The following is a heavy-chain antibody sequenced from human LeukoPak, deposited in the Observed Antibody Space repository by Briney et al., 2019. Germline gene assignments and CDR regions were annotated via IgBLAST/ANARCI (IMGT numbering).Heavy chain of an antibody. D-gene: IGHD1-7*01. V-gene: IGHV3-23*01. J-gene: IGHJ1*01. CDR3: AKEGDWNSAAEYFQH. CDR2: ISGSGGST. CDR1: GFTFSSYA. Sequence: GGSLRLSCAASGFTFSSYAMSWVRQAPGKGLEWVSAISGSGGSTYYADSVKGRFTISRGNSKNTLYLQMNSLRAEDTAVYYCAKEGDWNSAAEYFQHWGQGTLVTVSS.